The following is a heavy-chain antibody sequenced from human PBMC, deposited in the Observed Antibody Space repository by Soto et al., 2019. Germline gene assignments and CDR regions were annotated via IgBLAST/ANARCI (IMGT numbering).Heavy chain of an antibody. V-gene: IGHV1-2*02. D-gene: IGHD4-17*01. CDR1: GYTFTDHY. J-gene: IGHJ6*02. CDR3: ARGRTVNFYGMDV. Sequence: QVPLVQSGAEVKKPGASVKVSYVASGYTFTDHYIHWVRQAPGQGLEWMGWINPHSGDTIYAQKVQCRVTMTRHTSISTAYMELSRLRYDDTAVYYCARGRTVNFYGMDVWGQGTTVSVSS. CDR2: INPHSGDT.